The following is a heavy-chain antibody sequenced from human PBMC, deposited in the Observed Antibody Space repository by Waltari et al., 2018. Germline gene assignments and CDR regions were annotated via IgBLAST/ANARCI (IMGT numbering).Heavy chain of an antibody. CDR2: MQYRGST. Sequence: QLQLQESGPGLVKPPDTLSLPRTVPGGAISTNYYGGWIRQPPGKGREWMGNMQYRGSTFYTPSLESRVTISLDTWKNQFSLRLSSVGAADTAVYFCGRIAFGDEGGYFQYWGQGTLVTVSS. D-gene: IGHD4-17*01. CDR3: GRIAFGDEGGYFQY. CDR1: GGAISTNYY. J-gene: IGHJ1*01. V-gene: IGHV4-39*01.